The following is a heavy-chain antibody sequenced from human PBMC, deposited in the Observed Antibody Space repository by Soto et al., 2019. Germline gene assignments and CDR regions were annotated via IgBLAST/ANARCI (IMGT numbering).Heavy chain of an antibody. CDR2: ISTYNGNT. D-gene: IGHD3-10*01. CDR3: ARGAGYYGSYYYFDY. Sequence: ASVKVSCKASDYTFINYAISWVRQAPGQGLEWMGWISTYNGNTNYAQKLQGRVTMTTDTSTNTAYMELRSLRSDDTAVYYCARGAGYYGSYYYFDYWGQGTLVTVSS. J-gene: IGHJ4*02. CDR1: DYTFINYA. V-gene: IGHV1-18*01.